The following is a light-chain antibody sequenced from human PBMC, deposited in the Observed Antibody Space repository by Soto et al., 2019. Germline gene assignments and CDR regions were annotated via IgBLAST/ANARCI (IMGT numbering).Light chain of an antibody. J-gene: IGKJ1*01. V-gene: IGKV3-11*01. Sequence: PGERATLSCRASQSVSSYLAWYQQKPGQAPRLLIYDAANRATGIPARFSGSGSGTDFTLTISSLEPEDFAVYYCQQRSNLWTFGQGTKVDIK. CDR1: QSVSSY. CDR3: QQRSNLWT. CDR2: DAA.